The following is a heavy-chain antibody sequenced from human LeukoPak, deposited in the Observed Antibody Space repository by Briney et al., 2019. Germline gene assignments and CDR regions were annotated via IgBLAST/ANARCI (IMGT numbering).Heavy chain of an antibody. CDR2: ISGSGGNT. CDR1: GFTFSSYA. Sequence: GGSLRLSCAASGFTFSSYAMSWVRQAPGKGLEWVSAISGSGGNTYYADSLKGRFTISRDNSKNTLYLQMNSLRAEDTALYYCAKVPGSSWPNDAFDIWGQGTMVTVSS. V-gene: IGHV3-23*01. D-gene: IGHD6-13*01. J-gene: IGHJ3*02. CDR3: AKVPGSSWPNDAFDI.